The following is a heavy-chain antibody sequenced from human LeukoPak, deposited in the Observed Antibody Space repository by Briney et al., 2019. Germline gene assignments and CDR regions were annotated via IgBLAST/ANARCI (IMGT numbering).Heavy chain of an antibody. J-gene: IGHJ3*01. CDR1: GFTFSDYY. V-gene: IGHV3-11*01. CDR3: ARYRGLYDGSFDL. Sequence: KAGGSLRPSCAASGFTFSDYYMSWTRQDPGKGLEWVSYTSGGGRTIYYADSMKGRFTTSRDNATSSLYLQMNRLTTDDTAVYYCARYRGLYDGSFDLWGQGTMVTVSS. D-gene: IGHD2-8*01. CDR2: TSGGGRTI.